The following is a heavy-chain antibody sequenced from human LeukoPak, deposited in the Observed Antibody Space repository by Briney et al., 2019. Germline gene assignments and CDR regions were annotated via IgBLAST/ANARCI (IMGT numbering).Heavy chain of an antibody. D-gene: IGHD6-19*01. J-gene: IGHJ4*02. CDR2: ISYDGTNE. V-gene: IGHV3-30-3*01. Sequence: GGSLRLSCAVSGFTFSTFAMHWVRQAPGRGLEWVAVISYDGTNEYYADSVKGRFTISRDNSKNTVHLQMNSLRADDTAVYYCARDRGRSSGPSDYWGQGTLVTVSS. CDR1: GFTFSTFA. CDR3: ARDRGRSSGPSDY.